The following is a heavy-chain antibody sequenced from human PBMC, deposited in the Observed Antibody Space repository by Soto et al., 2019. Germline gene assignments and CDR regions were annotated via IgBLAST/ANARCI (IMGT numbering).Heavy chain of an antibody. J-gene: IGHJ4*02. CDR2: ISPYNGNT. Sequence: ASVKVSCKASGYTFTSHGISWVRQAPGQGLEWMGWISPYNGNTDYAQKVQGRVTMTTDTSTSTAYMELRSLRSDDTAVHYCARDKLEMATIFDSWGQGALVTVSS. CDR3: ARDKLEMATIFDS. D-gene: IGHD5-12*01. V-gene: IGHV1-18*01. CDR1: GYTFTSHG.